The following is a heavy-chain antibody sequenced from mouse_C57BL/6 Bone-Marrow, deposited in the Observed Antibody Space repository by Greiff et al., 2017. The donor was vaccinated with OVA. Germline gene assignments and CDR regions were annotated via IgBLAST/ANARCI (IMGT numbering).Heavy chain of an antibody. Sequence: VKLMESGAELVKPGASVKISCKASGYTFTDYYINWVKQRPGQGLEWSGKIGPGSGSTYYNEKFKGKATLTADKSSSTAYMQLSSLTSEDSAVYFCARYPPYSNYEGFAYWGQGTLVTVSA. J-gene: IGHJ3*01. CDR2: IGPGSGST. CDR3: ARYPPYSNYEGFAY. CDR1: GYTFTDYY. D-gene: IGHD2-5*01. V-gene: IGHV1-77*01.